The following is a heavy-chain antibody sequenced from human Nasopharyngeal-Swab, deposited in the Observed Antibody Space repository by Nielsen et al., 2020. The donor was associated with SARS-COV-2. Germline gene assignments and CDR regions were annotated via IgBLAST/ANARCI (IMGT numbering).Heavy chain of an antibody. CDR3: ATAPSIGCSSTSCSRWYYYYGMDV. D-gene: IGHD2-2*01. CDR1: GYTLTELS. V-gene: IGHV1-24*01. J-gene: IGHJ6*02. Sequence: ASVKVSCKVSGYTLTELSMHWVRQAPGKGLEWMGGFDPEDGETIYAQKFRGRVTMTEDTSTDTAYMELSSLRSEDTAVYYCATAPSIGCSSTSCSRWYYYYGMDVWGQGTTVTVSS. CDR2: FDPEDGET.